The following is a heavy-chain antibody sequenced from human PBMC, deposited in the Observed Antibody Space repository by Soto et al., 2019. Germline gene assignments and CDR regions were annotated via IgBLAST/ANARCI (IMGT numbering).Heavy chain of an antibody. CDR2: ISYDGSNK. CDR3: ARDSAGIAVLGAFDI. D-gene: IGHD6-19*01. V-gene: IGHV3-30-3*01. CDR1: GFTFSSYA. Sequence: GGSLRLSCAASGFTFSSYAMHWVRQAPGKGLEWVAVISYDGSNKYYADSVKGRFTISRDNSKNTLYLQMNSLRAEDTAVYYCARDSAGIAVLGAFDIYGQG. J-gene: IGHJ3*02.